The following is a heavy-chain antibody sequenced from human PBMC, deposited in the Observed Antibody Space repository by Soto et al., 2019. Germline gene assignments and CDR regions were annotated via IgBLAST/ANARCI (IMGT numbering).Heavy chain of an antibody. CDR3: ARSVFGELLGFPFDY. CDR2: IYPGDSDT. Sequence: PGESLKISCKGSGYSFTSYWIGWVRQMPGKGLEWMGIIYPGDSDTRYSPSFQGQVTISADKSISTAYLQWSSLKASDTAMYYCARSVFGELLGFPFDYWGRGTLVTVSS. D-gene: IGHD3-10*02. CDR1: GYSFTSYW. J-gene: IGHJ4*02. V-gene: IGHV5-51*01.